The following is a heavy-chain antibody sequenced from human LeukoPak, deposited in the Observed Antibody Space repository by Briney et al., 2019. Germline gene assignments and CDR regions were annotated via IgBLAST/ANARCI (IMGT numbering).Heavy chain of an antibody. CDR3: ARVGPADLGWRFWYFDL. CDR2: ISYRGNF. J-gene: IGHJ2*01. CDR1: DGSINTHY. V-gene: IGHV4-59*11. Sequence: SSETLSLTCSVSDGSINTHYWSWIRQPPGKGLEWIGYISYRGNFNYSPSLKRRVSMSLDSSKNELSLNLTSVTATDTAIYFCARVGPADLGWRFWYFDLWGRGTLVTVSS. D-gene: IGHD7-27*01.